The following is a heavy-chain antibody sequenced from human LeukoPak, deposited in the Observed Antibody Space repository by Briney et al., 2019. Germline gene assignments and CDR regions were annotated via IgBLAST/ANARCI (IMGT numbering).Heavy chain of an antibody. Sequence: ESLKISCQGVGYSSASYWIAWVRQVPGKGLEWMGIIYPGDSANRYSPSFQGQVTISADKSITAAYLQWSSLKASDTAMYYGARLGGLTGLKYSDYWGQGTLVTVSS. D-gene: IGHD3-10*01. J-gene: IGHJ4*02. CDR3: ARLGGLTGLKYSDY. CDR2: IYPGDSAN. V-gene: IGHV5-51*01. CDR1: GYSSASYW.